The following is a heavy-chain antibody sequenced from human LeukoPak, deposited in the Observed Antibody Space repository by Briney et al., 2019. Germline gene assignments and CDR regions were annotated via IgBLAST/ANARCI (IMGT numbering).Heavy chain of an antibody. CDR2: IKQDGSEK. J-gene: IGHJ4*02. V-gene: IGHV3-7*01. D-gene: IGHD1-26*01. Sequence: PGGSLRLSCAASGFSFNSYWMSWVRQAPGKGLEWVANIKQDGSEKYYVDSVKGRFTISRDNAKNSLYLQMNSLRAEDTAVYYCARSTWGGSYRGFLDYWGQGTLVTVSS. CDR3: ARSTWGGSYRGFLDY. CDR1: GFSFNSYW.